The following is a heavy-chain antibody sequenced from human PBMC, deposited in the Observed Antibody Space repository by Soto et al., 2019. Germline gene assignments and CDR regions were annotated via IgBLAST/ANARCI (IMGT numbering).Heavy chain of an antibody. CDR3: ARGKTNCSGGSCYYFDY. CDR1: GFTFSSYG. Sequence: GGSLRLSCAASGFTFSSYGMHWARQAPGKGLEWVAVIWYDGSNKYYADYVKGRFTISRDNSKNTLYLQMNSLRAEDTAVYYCARGKTNCSGGSCYYFDYWGQGTLVTVSS. D-gene: IGHD2-15*01. J-gene: IGHJ4*02. CDR2: IWYDGSNK. V-gene: IGHV3-33*01.